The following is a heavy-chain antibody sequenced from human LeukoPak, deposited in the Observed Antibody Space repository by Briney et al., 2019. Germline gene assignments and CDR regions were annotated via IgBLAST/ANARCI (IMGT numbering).Heavy chain of an antibody. Sequence: SETLSLTCAVYGGSFSGYYWSWIRQPPGKGLEWIGSMYYSGSTYYNPSLKSRVTISVDTSKNQFSLKLSSVTAADTAVYYCVRHGRQWLVLGWGQGTLVTVSS. CDR3: VRHGRQWLVLG. V-gene: IGHV4-34*01. CDR1: GGSFSGYY. CDR2: MYYSGST. D-gene: IGHD6-19*01. J-gene: IGHJ4*02.